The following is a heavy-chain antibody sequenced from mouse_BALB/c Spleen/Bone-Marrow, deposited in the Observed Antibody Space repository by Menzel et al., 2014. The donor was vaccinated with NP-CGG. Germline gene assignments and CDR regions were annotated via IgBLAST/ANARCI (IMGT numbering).Heavy chain of an antibody. J-gene: IGHJ2*01. Sequence: DVKLVESGGGLVKPGGSLKLSCAASGFTFSYYGMSWVRQSPEKRLEWVAEISSGGSYTYYPDTVTGRFTISRDNAKNTLYLEMRCLRSEDTAVYYCARDSSGYFDYWGQGTTLTVSS. V-gene: IGHV5-9-4*01. D-gene: IGHD3-1*01. CDR3: ARDSSGYFDY. CDR2: ISSGGSYT. CDR1: GFTFSYYG.